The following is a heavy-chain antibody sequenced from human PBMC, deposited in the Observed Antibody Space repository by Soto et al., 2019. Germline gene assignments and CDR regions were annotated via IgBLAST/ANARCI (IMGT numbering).Heavy chain of an antibody. CDR3: AIDRSYSSDWAVTPFAY. J-gene: IGHJ4*02. CDR2: ISGSGAST. V-gene: IGHV3-23*01. CDR1: GFTFSNFA. Sequence: EMQLLESGGGLVQPGGSLRLSCAASGFTFSNFAMSWVRQAPGKGLEWVSLISGSGASTSYADSVKGRFTVSRDNSKNTLYLQMNTLRADDTAVYYCAIDRSYSSDWAVTPFAYWGQGTLVTVSS. D-gene: IGHD6-19*01.